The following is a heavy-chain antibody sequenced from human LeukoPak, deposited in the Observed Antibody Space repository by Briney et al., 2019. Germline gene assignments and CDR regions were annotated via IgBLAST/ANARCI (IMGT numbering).Heavy chain of an antibody. D-gene: IGHD6-6*01. V-gene: IGHV3-23*01. CDR2: ISGSGGST. CDR1: GFTFSSYG. Sequence: PGGSLRLSCAASGFTFSSYGMSWVRQAPGKGLEWVSAISGSGGSTYYADSVKGRFTISRDNSKNTLYLQMNSLRAEDTAVYYCARPGGYSSSSVGIWFDPWGQGTLVTVSS. J-gene: IGHJ5*02. CDR3: ARPGGYSSSSVGIWFDP.